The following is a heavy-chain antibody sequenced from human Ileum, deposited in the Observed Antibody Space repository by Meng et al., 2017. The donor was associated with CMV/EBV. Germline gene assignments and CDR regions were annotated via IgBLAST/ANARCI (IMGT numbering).Heavy chain of an antibody. D-gene: IGHD2-8*01. Sequence: SETLSLTCAVSGGSISSLNWWTWVRQSPGKGLEWIGEVYHTGSTNYNPSLKSRVTMSVDTTKKQVSLKLTSMSAADTAVYYCARGRWCENGVCTEDHNFFGPWGQGTLVTVSS. CDR3: ARGRWCENGVCTEDHNFFGP. J-gene: IGHJ5*02. CDR2: VYHTGST. CDR1: GGSISSLNW. V-gene: IGHV4-4*02.